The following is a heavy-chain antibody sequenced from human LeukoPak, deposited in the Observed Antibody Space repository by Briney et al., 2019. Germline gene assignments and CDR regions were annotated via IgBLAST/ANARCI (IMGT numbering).Heavy chain of an antibody. V-gene: IGHV4-4*02. CDR2: IYHSGST. D-gene: IGHD1-1*01. Sequence: PSGTLSLTCAVSGDSISSSSWWSWVRQSRGKGLEWIGEIYHSGSTNYNPSLKSRVTISIDKSKNQFSLELSSVTAADTAVYYCARVVIATGPIDYWGQGTLVTVSS. CDR1: GDSISSSSW. J-gene: IGHJ4*02. CDR3: ARVVIATGPIDY.